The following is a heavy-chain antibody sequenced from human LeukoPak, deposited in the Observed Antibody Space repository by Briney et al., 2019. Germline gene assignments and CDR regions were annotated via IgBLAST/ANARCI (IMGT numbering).Heavy chain of an antibody. J-gene: IGHJ4*02. Sequence: GASVKVSCKASGYTFTGYYMHWVRQAPGPGLEWMGWINPNSGGTNYAQKFQGRVTMTRDTSISTAYMELSRLRSDDTAVYYCARGLRVSSIIAAHGYWGQGTLVTVSS. D-gene: IGHD6-6*01. CDR3: ARGLRVSSIIAAHGY. CDR2: INPNSGGT. CDR1: GYTFTGYY. V-gene: IGHV1-2*02.